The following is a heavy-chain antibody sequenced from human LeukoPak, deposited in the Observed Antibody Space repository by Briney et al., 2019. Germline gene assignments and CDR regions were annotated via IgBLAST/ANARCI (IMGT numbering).Heavy chain of an antibody. J-gene: IGHJ5*02. CDR1: GASASYNY. Sequence: SETLSLTCIVSGASASYNYWSWLRQPAGKGLEWVGRIDTSGNTNYNPSLKSRVSMSMDTSKKQFSLQLTSVTAADTAVYYCAQGPWVAGGGMIDPWGRGTLVTVSS. V-gene: IGHV4-4*07. CDR3: AQGPWVAGGGMIDP. CDR2: IDTSGNT. D-gene: IGHD3-16*01.